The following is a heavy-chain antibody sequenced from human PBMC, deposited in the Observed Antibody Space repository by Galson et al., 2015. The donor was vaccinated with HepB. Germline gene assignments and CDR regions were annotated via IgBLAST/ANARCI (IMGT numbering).Heavy chain of an antibody. V-gene: IGHV1-69*13. D-gene: IGHD3-3*01. Sequence: SVKVSCKASGGTFSSYAISWVRQAPGQGLEWMGGIIPIFGTANYAQKFQGRVTITADESTSTAYMELSSLRSEDTAVYYCARDRVGIFGVVISRHFDYWGQGTLVTVSS. J-gene: IGHJ4*02. CDR3: ARDRVGIFGVVISRHFDY. CDR2: IIPIFGTA. CDR1: GGTFSSYA.